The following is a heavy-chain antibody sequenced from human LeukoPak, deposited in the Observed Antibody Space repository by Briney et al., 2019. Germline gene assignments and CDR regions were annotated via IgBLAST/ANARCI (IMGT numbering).Heavy chain of an antibody. D-gene: IGHD2-2*01. CDR1: GFTLSIYS. V-gene: IGHV3-21*01. J-gene: IGHJ6*04. CDR3: ARDGGGYCSTTSCYPPDV. Sequence: GGSLRLSCAASGFTLSIYSMNWVRQAPGKGLEWVSSIGISSNYIYYADSVKGRFTISRDNAKDSLFLQMNSLRAEDTAVYYCARDGGGYCSTTSCYPPDVWGKGTTVTVSS. CDR2: IGISSNYI.